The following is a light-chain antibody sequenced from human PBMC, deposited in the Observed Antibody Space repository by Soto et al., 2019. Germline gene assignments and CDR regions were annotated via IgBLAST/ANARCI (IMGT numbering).Light chain of an antibody. V-gene: IGLV2-23*02. CDR3: CSYAGSSTYV. Sequence: SGLTQPASVSGSPGQSITISCNGTSSDVGSYNLVSWYQQHPGKAPKLMIYEVSKRPSGVSNRFSGSKSGNTASLTISGLQAEDEADYYCCSYAGSSTYVFGTGTKVTVL. J-gene: IGLJ1*01. CDR2: EVS. CDR1: SSDVGSYNL.